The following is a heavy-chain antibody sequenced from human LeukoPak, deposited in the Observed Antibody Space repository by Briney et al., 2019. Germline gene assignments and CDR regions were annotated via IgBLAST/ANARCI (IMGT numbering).Heavy chain of an antibody. CDR3: AKDWYYYDSSGYYFGCLDY. Sequence: GGSLRLSCAASGFTFNTYGMHWIRQAPGKGLEWVAVISYDGSNKYYADSVKGRFTISRDNSKNTLYLQMNSLRAEDTAVYYCAKDWYYYDSSGYYFGCLDYWGQGTLVTVSS. V-gene: IGHV3-30*18. CDR2: ISYDGSNK. D-gene: IGHD3-22*01. CDR1: GFTFNTYG. J-gene: IGHJ4*02.